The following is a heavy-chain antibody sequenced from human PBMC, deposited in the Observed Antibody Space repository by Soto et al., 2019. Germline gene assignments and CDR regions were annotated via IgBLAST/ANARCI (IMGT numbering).Heavy chain of an antibody. CDR3: ARSSVGFGDLKS. CDR1: GASISSRTDY. CDR2: FYDSETT. J-gene: IGHJ4*02. D-gene: IGHD3-10*01. Sequence: QVQLQESGPGLVKPSQTLSLTCTVSGASISSRTDYWTWVRQHPGEGLEWIGYFYDSETTHYNPSLRSRISNSVDTSKNHFSLNMRSVTAADTAVYFGARSSVGFGDLKSWGQGTLVVVSS. V-gene: IGHV4-31*03.